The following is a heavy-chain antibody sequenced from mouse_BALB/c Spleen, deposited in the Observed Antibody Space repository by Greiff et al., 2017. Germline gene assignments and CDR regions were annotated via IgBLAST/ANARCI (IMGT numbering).Heavy chain of an antibody. CDR1: GFTFSSYT. D-gene: IGHD1-1*01. CDR3: ARQDYGSTLDY. Sequence: EVMLVESGGGLVQPGGSLKLSCAASGFTFSSYTMSWVRQTPEKRLEWVAYISNGGGSTYYPDTVKGRFTISRDNAKNTLYLQMSSLKSEDTAMYYCARQDYGSTLDYWGQGTTLTVSS. J-gene: IGHJ2*01. V-gene: IGHV5-12-2*01. CDR2: ISNGGGST.